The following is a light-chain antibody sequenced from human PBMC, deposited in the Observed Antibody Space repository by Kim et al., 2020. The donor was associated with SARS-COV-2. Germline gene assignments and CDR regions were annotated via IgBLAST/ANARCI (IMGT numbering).Light chain of an antibody. J-gene: IGLJ2*01. CDR3: QAWDSSTQVV. CDR2: QDS. V-gene: IGLV3-1*01. CDR1: KLGDKY. Sequence: VSPGQTASITCSGDKLGDKYACWYQQKPGQSPVLVIYQDSKRPSGIPERFSGSNSGNTATLTISGTQAMDEADYYCQAWDSSTQVVFGGGTKLTVL.